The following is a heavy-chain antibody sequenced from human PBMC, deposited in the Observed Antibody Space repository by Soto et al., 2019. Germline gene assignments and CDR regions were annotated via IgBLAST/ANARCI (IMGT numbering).Heavy chain of an antibody. CDR3: ARSLRSGYDAFDI. J-gene: IGHJ3*02. CDR2: IDWDDDK. Sequence: GPTLVNPTQTLTLTCTFSGFSLSTSGMRVSWIRQPPGKALEWLARIDWDDDKFYSASLKTRLTISKDTSKNQVVLTMTNMDPVDTATYYCARSLRSGYDAFDIWGQGTMVTVSS. D-gene: IGHD3-22*01. V-gene: IGHV2-70*04. CDR1: GFSLSTSGMR.